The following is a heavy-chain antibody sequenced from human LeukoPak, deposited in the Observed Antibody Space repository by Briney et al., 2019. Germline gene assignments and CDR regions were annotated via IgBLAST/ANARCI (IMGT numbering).Heavy chain of an antibody. J-gene: IGHJ3*02. CDR2: ISQNGGS. V-gene: IGHV4-34*01. CDR3: ARALGAFDI. CDR1: GGSLSFYY. Sequence: SETLSLTCGVSGGSLSFYYWSWIRQSPGKGLEWIAEISQNGGSNYNMSLKSRVTISLDKSKNRVSLKLNSVTAADTAVYYCARALGAFDIWGQGTMVTVSS.